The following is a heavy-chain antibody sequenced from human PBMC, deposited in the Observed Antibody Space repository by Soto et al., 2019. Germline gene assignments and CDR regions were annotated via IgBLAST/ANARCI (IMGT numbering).Heavy chain of an antibody. V-gene: IGHV1-18*04. J-gene: IGHJ6*03. CDR3: ARFIGALAGDNYYCYVAV. D-gene: IGHD3-16*02. CDR2: ITTHNGNT. Sequence: QGQLVQSGAEVRRPGASVKVSCKASGDTLKTFDISWVRQAPGQGPEWMAWITTHNGNTNFAQKFRRRVTLTADTSVATAFIVLRNIRSDATGGYFGARFIGALAGDNYYCYVAVGGLGSTVPVSS. CDR1: GDTLKTFD.